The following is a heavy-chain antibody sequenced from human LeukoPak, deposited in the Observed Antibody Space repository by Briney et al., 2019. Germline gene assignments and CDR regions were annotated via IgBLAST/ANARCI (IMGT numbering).Heavy chain of an antibody. CDR1: GGSLSGYC. D-gene: IGHD3-22*01. J-gene: IGHJ6*02. Sequence: KTSETLSLTCVVYGGSLSGYCWSCIRQPPGKGLEWIGEINHSGSTNYSPSLNSRVTISVDTSKNHLSLRLISVTAADTAVYYCASVAPNPGAYCYDRSGCYQPYYYGMDVWGQGTTVTVSS. V-gene: IGHV4-34*01. CDR2: INHSGST. CDR3: ASVAPNPGAYCYDRSGCYQPYYYGMDV.